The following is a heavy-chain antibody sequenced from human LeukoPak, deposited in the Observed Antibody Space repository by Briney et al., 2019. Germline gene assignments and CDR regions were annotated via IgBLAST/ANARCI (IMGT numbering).Heavy chain of an antibody. J-gene: IGHJ3*02. CDR1: GDSISSYY. CDR3: ARDIDYGDPDAFDI. V-gene: IGHV4-59*01. D-gene: IGHD4-17*01. CDR2: IHYSGST. Sequence: SETLSLTCTVSGDSISSYYWSWIRQPPGKGLEWIGYIHYSGSTIYNPSLKSRVTISVDTSKNQFSLKLSSVTAADTAVYYCARDIDYGDPDAFDIWGQGTMVTVSS.